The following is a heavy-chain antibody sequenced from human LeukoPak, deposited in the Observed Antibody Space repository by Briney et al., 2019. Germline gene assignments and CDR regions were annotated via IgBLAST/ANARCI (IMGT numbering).Heavy chain of an antibody. V-gene: IGHV3-7*03. CDR2: INQAGSEE. CDR1: GFTFSNYW. CDR3: AIASGGRGGLDY. D-gene: IGHD2-21*01. J-gene: IGHJ4*02. Sequence: GGSLRLSCAASGFTFSNYWMSWVRQAPGKGLGWVANINQAGSEEYYVDSVEGRFTISRDNAKNSLYLQLNSLRAEDTAVCYCAIASGGRGGLDYWGQGTLVTVSS.